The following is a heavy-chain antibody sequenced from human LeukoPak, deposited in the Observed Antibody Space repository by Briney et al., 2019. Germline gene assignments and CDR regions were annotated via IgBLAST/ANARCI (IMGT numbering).Heavy chain of an antibody. D-gene: IGHD4-23*01. CDR3: AKDRSPYGGNSVTDY. V-gene: IGHV3-23*01. CDR2: ISGSGGST. J-gene: IGHJ4*02. CDR1: GFTLSSYA. Sequence: GRSLRLSCAASGFTLSSYAMSWVPQAPRQGLEWGSAISGSGGSTYYAESVKGRFTISRDNSKNTLYLQMNSLRAEDTAVYYCAKDRSPYGGNSVTDYWGQGTLVTVSS.